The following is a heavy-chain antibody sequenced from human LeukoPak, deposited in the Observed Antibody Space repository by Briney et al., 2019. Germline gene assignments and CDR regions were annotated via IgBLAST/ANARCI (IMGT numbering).Heavy chain of an antibody. D-gene: IGHD2-15*01. J-gene: IGHJ5*02. CDR3: ARDRCSGGSCSRFDP. CDR2: VYNSGST. V-gene: IGHV4-59*01. Sequence: SETLSLTCTVSGGPISGFYWSWIRQPPGKGLEWLGYVYNSGSTNYNPSLKSRVTISVDTSKSQFSLNLTSVTAADTAVYYCARDRCSGGSCSRFDPWGQGTLVTVSS. CDR1: GGPISGFY.